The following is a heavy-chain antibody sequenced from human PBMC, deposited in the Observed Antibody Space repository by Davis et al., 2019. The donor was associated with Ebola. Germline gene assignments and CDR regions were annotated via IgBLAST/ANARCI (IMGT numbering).Heavy chain of an antibody. CDR3: ARIEDCSGGSCYSRDYYYYGMDV. V-gene: IGHV3-53*01. J-gene: IGHJ6*02. CDR2: LYSGGST. CDR1: GFTVNSNY. Sequence: GESLKISCAASGFTVNSNYMSWVRQAPGKGLEWVSVLYSGGSTYYADSVKGRFAISRDNSKNTLYLQMNSLRAEDTAVYYCARIEDCSGGSCYSRDYYYYGMDVWGQGTTVTVSS. D-gene: IGHD2-15*01.